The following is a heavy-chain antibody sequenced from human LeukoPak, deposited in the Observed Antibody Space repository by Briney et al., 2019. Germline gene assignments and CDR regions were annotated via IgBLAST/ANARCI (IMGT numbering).Heavy chain of an antibody. CDR1: GYSFTSYW. D-gene: IGHD3-10*01. J-gene: IGHJ3*02. V-gene: IGHV5-51*01. CDR2: LYPGDSDT. Sequence: GESLKISCKGSGYSFTSYWIGWVRQMPGKGLEWMGILYPGDSDTRYSPSFQGQVTISADKSISTAYLQWSSLKASDTAMYYCASDYYGSGSYYNEGAFDIWGQGTMVTVSS. CDR3: ASDYYGSGSYYNEGAFDI.